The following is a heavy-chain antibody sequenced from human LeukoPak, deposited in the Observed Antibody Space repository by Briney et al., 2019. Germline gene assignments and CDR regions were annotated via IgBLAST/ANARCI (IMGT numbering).Heavy chain of an antibody. Sequence: GSLRLSGAASGFTCNNYAMSWVRQAPGKGLEWIGYIYYSGSTNYNPSLKSRVTISVDTSKNQFSLKLSSVTAADTAVYYCANGPYYDFLGGWGQGTLVTVSS. CDR1: GFTCNNYA. CDR3: ANGPYYDFLGG. CDR2: IYYSGST. V-gene: IGHV4-59*01. J-gene: IGHJ4*02. D-gene: IGHD3-3*01.